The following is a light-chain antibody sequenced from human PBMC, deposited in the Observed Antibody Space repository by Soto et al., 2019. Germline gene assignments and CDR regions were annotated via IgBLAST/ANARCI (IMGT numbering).Light chain of an antibody. J-gene: IGKJ1*01. CDR1: QSVSSY. Sequence: EILLTQSPATLSLSQGERATLTCRASQSVSSYLAWYQQKPGKAPRLLIYKASTWATGIPARVSGSGSGTYFTLTISCLEAEEFAGYCSQLRSCLLRTFGEGAKV. V-gene: IGKV3-11*01. CDR3: QLRSCLLRT. CDR2: KAS.